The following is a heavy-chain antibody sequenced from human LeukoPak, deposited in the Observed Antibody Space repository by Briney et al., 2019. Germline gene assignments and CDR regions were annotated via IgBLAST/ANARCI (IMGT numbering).Heavy chain of an antibody. J-gene: IGHJ4*02. CDR1: GFTVSNNY. V-gene: IGHV3-53*01. CDR3: ARDTNIAGLLD. Sequence: GGSLRLSCAASGFTVSNNYMSWVRQAPGKGLEWASVIYSGGNTYYSDSVKGRFTISRDNSKNTLYLQMNSLRADDTAVYYCARDTNIAGLLDWGQGTLITVSS. CDR2: IYSGGNT. D-gene: IGHD2/OR15-2a*01.